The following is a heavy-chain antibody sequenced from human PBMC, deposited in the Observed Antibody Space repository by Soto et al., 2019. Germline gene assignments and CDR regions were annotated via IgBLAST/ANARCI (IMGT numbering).Heavy chain of an antibody. CDR2: IYYSGST. CDR1: GGSVSSGSYY. CDR3: ARDVNHYYYYGMDV. J-gene: IGHJ6*02. Sequence: SETLSLTCTVSGGSVSSGSYYWSWIRQPPGKGLEWIGYIYYSGSTNHNPSLKSRVTISVDTSKNQFSLKLSSVTAADTAVYYCARDVNHYYYYGMDVWGQGTTVTVSS. V-gene: IGHV4-61*01.